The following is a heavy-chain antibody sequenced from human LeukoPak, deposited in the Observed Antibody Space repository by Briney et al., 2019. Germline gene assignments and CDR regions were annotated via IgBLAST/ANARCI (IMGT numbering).Heavy chain of an antibody. CDR1: GYTFTSYG. V-gene: IGHV1-18*01. J-gene: IGHJ1*01. Sequence: ASVKVSCKASGYTFTSYGISWVRQAPGQGLEWRGWISAYNGNTNYAQKLQSRVTMTTDTSTSTAYMELRSLRSDDTAVYYCASVSKDYCSGGSCGQGRIFEHWGQGTLVTVSS. CDR2: ISAYNGNT. D-gene: IGHD2-15*01. CDR3: ASVSKDYCSGGSCGQGRIFEH.